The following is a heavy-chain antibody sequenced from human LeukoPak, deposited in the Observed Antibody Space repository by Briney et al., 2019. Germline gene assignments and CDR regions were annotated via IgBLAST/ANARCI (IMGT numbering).Heavy chain of an antibody. J-gene: IGHJ6*02. D-gene: IGHD3-9*01. CDR3: ARDKYDILTGYDYYYYGMDV. CDR1: GFTFSSYG. V-gene: IGHV3-33*01. Sequence: GGSLRLSCAASGFTFSSYGMHWVRQAPGKGLEWVAVIWYDGSNKYYADSVKGRFTISRDNSKNTLYLQMNSLRAEDTAVYYCARDKYDILTGYDYYYYGMDVWGRGTTVTVSS. CDR2: IWYDGSNK.